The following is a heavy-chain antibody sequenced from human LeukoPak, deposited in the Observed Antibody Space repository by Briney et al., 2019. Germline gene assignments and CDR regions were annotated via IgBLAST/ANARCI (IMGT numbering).Heavy chain of an antibody. J-gene: IGHJ4*01. D-gene: IGHD3-10*01. CDR2: INHRGRT. CDR1: GGSFSAYY. V-gene: IGHV4-34*01. CDR3: ARLSEGTDY. Sequence: SETLSLTRAVYGGSFSAYYWTWIRQPPGKGLEWIGEINHRGRTNYNPSLRSRVTMSVDTSRNQFSLQLSSVTAADPAVYYCARLSEGTDYWGHGTLVTVSS.